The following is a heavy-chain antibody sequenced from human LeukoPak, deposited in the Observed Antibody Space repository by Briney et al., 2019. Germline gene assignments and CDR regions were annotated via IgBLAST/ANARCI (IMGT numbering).Heavy chain of an antibody. CDR2: ISFDGSNQ. J-gene: IGHJ4*02. Sequence: GGSLRLSCAASGLTFSGYGMHWVRQAPGKGLEWVALISFDGSNQYYADSVKGRFTISRDNSKNTLYLQMSSLRAEDTAAYYCAKPPEVGATVAYFDYWGQGTLVTVSS. CDR3: AKPPEVGATVAYFDY. CDR1: GLTFSGYG. D-gene: IGHD1-26*01. V-gene: IGHV3-30*18.